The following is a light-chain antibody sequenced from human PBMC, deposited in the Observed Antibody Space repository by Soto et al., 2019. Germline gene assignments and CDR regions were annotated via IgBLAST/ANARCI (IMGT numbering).Light chain of an antibody. Sequence: QSVLTQPASVSGSPGQPITISCTGTSSDVGGYNYVSWYQQHPGKAPKLMIYEVSHRPSGVSNRFSGSKSGNTASLTISGLQAEDEADYYCTSSTSSSPYVFGTGTKVTVL. J-gene: IGLJ1*01. CDR2: EVS. V-gene: IGLV2-14*01. CDR3: TSSTSSSPYV. CDR1: SSDVGGYNY.